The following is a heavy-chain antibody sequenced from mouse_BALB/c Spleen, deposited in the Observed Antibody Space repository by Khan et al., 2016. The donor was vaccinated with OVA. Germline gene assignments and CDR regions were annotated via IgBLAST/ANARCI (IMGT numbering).Heavy chain of an antibody. J-gene: IGHJ2*01. CDR1: GFTFSSYG. V-gene: IGHV5-6-3*01. CDR3: ARMARTIN. Sequence: EVELVESGGGLVQPGGSLKLSCAASGFTFSSYGMSWFRQTPDKRLELVATINSNGGSTYYPDSVKGRFTISRDNAKNTLYLQMSSLKSEDTAMYYGARMARTINWGKGTTLTVSS. CDR2: INSNGGST.